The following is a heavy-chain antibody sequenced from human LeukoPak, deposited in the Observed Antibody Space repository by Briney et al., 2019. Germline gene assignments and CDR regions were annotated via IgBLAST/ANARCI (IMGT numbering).Heavy chain of an antibody. Sequence: GGSLRLSCAASGFTVSSNYMSWVRQAPGKGLEWVSVIYGGGSTYYADSVKGRFTISRDNSKNTLYLQMNSLRAEDAAVYYCARPQPRPLGAFDIWGQGTMVTVSS. CDR2: IYGGGST. J-gene: IGHJ3*02. CDR3: ARPQPRPLGAFDI. D-gene: IGHD2-2*01. V-gene: IGHV3-66*02. CDR1: GFTVSSNY.